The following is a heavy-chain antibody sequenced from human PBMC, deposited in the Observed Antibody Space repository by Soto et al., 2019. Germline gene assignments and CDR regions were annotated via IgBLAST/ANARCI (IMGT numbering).Heavy chain of an antibody. CDR2: ISGGGAST. CDR3: AKGQGFSAYYYGMDA. V-gene: IGHV3-23*01. D-gene: IGHD6-19*01. CDR1: GFSFAGYA. Sequence: EVQLSESGGGLVQPGGSLRLSCGVSGFSFAGYAMSWVRQAPGKGLEWVSGISGGGASTYHAGSVKGRFTISRDNSGYTVYLQMNRLIAEDTAVYYCAKGQGFSAYYYGMDAWGQGTAVTVSS. J-gene: IGHJ6*02.